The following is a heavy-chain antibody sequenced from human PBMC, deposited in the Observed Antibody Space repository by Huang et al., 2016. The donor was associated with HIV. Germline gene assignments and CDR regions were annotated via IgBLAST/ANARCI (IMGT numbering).Heavy chain of an antibody. CDR1: GGSFSDQI. D-gene: IGHD3-16*01. J-gene: IGHJ4*02. CDR2: IIPLFRAP. Sequence: QVQLEQSGPAVRKPGSSVKVSCQASGGSFSDQIISWVRQAAGQRFEWVVGIIPLFRAPAYAQEFKGRVTRTADEATATSYMELNSLTSEDTAVYYCAMSLRYQYDSRSYWGRYFDYWGQGTLVTVSS. V-gene: IGHV1-69*01. CDR3: AMSLRYQYDSRSYWGRYFDY.